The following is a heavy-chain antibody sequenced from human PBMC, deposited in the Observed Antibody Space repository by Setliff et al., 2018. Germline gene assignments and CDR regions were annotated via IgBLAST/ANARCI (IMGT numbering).Heavy chain of an antibody. CDR1: GGSISSGGYY. D-gene: IGHD2-2*01. CDR2: IYYSGST. J-gene: IGHJ3*02. V-gene: IGHV4-31*03. Sequence: PSETLSLTCTVSGGSISSGGYYWSWIRQHPGKGLEWIGYIYYSGSTYYNPSLKSRVTVSVDTSKNQFSLKLSSVTAADTAVYYCARVARLVLSRNAFDIWGQGTRVTVSS. CDR3: ARVARLVLSRNAFDI.